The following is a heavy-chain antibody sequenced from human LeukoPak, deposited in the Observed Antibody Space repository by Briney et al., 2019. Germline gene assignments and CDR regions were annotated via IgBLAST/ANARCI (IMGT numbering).Heavy chain of an antibody. J-gene: IGHJ3*02. D-gene: IGHD3-9*01. CDR2: ISSSSSYI. V-gene: IGHV3-21*01. CDR3: AREGDTLTGHYAFDI. Sequence: GGSLRLSCAASGFTFSSYSMNWVRQAPGKGLEWVSSISSSSSYIYYADSVKGRFTISRDNAKNSLYLQMNSLRAEDTAVYYCAREGDTLTGHYAFDIWGQGTMVTVSS. CDR1: GFTFSSYS.